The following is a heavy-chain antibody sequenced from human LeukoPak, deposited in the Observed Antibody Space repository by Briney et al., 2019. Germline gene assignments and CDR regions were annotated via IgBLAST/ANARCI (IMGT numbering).Heavy chain of an antibody. J-gene: IGHJ4*02. Sequence: GGSLRLSCAASGFTFSSYSMNWVRQAPGKGLEWVSSIGSTGSYIYYADSVKGRFTISRDNAKNSLYLQMNSLRAEGTAVYYCARYSLWFGEPRHFFDYWGQGTLVTVSS. D-gene: IGHD3-10*01. CDR2: IGSTGSYI. CDR1: GFTFSSYS. CDR3: ARYSLWFGEPRHFFDY. V-gene: IGHV3-21*01.